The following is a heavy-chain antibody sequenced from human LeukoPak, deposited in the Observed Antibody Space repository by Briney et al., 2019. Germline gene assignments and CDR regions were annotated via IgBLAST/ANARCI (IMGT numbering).Heavy chain of an antibody. CDR3: ASSRYDSSGYYGIIGY. Sequence: GGSLRLSCAASGFTFSSYSMNWVRQAPGKGLEWVSYVSSSSSTIYYADSVKGRFTISRDNAKNSLYLQMNSLRAEDTALYYCASSRYDSSGYYGIIGYWGRGTLVSVSS. CDR2: VSSSSSTI. D-gene: IGHD3-22*01. V-gene: IGHV3-48*01. J-gene: IGHJ4*02. CDR1: GFTFSSYS.